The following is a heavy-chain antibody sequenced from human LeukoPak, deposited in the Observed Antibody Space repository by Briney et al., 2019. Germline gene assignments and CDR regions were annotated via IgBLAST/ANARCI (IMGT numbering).Heavy chain of an antibody. CDR3: AKDHDTSCSAEYFQH. CDR2: IWYDGSDK. J-gene: IGHJ1*01. Sequence: PGGSLRLSCATSGFTFNAYGMHWVRQAPGKGLEWVAVIWYDGSDKYYADSVRGRFTVSRDNSKNKLYLQMDSLRAEDTAVYYCAKDHDTSCSAEYFQHWGQGNQVTVSP. CDR1: GFTFNAYG. V-gene: IGHV3-33*06. D-gene: IGHD3-10*02.